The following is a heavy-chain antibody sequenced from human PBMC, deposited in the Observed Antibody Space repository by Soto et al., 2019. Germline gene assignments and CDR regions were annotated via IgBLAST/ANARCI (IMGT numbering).Heavy chain of an antibody. D-gene: IGHD2-21*02. Sequence: PGGSLRLSCAASGFTFNTYGMTWGRQAPGKGLEWVSTVSGSGGGTYYADSVKGRFTISRVNSKNTMYLQMSNLRAEDTAVYFCARIGPYCGGDCYPDFDFWGLGTPVTVSS. CDR3: ARIGPYCGGDCYPDFDF. V-gene: IGHV3-23*01. J-gene: IGHJ4*02. CDR2: VSGSGGGT. CDR1: GFTFNTYG.